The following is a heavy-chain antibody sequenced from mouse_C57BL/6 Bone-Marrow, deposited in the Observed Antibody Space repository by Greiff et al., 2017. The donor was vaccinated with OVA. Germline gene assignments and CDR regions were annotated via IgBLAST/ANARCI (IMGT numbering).Heavy chain of an antibody. Sequence: VQLQQPGAELVKPGASVKLSCKASGYTFTSYWMQWVKQRPGQGLEWIGEIDPSDSYTNYNQKFKGKATLTVDTSSSTAYMQLSSLTSEDSAVYYCARFYYYGSSHYAMDYWGQGTSVTVSS. CDR2: IDPSDSYT. V-gene: IGHV1-50*01. CDR3: ARFYYYGSSHYAMDY. D-gene: IGHD1-1*01. J-gene: IGHJ4*01. CDR1: GYTFTSYW.